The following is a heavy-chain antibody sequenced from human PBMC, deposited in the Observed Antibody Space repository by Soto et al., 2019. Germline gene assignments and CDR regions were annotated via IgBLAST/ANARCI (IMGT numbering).Heavy chain of an antibody. D-gene: IGHD3-10*01. CDR1: GFTFNNYA. V-gene: IGHV3-23*01. Sequence: EVQLLESGGGLVQPGGSLRLSCAASGFTFNNYAMTWVRQAPGKGLEWVSPIGGGGDTTSYADSVKGRFTVSRDGSKNTLYLQMSSLRAEDTALYYCAKGRGGSGSLTPRVDFWGQGTLVTVSS. CDR2: IGGGGDTT. CDR3: AKGRGGSGSLTPRVDF. J-gene: IGHJ4*02.